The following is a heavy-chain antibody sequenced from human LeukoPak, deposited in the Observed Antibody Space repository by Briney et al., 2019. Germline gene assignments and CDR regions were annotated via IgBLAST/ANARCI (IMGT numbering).Heavy chain of an antibody. Sequence: ASVKVSCKASGYTFTGYYMHWVRQAPGQGLEWMGWINPNSGGTNYAQKFQGRVTMTRDTSISTAYLQWSSLKASDTAMYYCARHHGGNSRPFDIWGQGTTVTVSS. CDR2: INPNSGGT. CDR1: GYTFTGYY. V-gene: IGHV1-2*02. CDR3: ARHHGGNSRPFDI. J-gene: IGHJ3*02. D-gene: IGHD4-23*01.